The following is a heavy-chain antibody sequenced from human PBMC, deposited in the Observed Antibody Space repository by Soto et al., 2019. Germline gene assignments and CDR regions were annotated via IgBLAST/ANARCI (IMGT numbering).Heavy chain of an antibody. V-gene: IGHV4-31*03. Sequence: QVQLQESGPGLVKPSQTLSLTCTVSGGSISSGGYYWSWIRQHPGKGLEWIGYIYYSGSTYYNPSLKSRVTLAVDTSKNQFSLKLSSVTAADTAVYYCARGTTVTVFDYWGQGTLVTVSS. CDR1: GGSISSGGYY. CDR2: IYYSGST. CDR3: ARGTTVTVFDY. J-gene: IGHJ4*02. D-gene: IGHD4-17*01.